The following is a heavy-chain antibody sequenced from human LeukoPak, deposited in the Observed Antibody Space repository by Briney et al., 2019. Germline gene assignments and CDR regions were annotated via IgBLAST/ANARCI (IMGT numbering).Heavy chain of an antibody. Sequence: GGSLRLSCAASVFTVRAYYMNSVPQAPGKGLECVSVIYSGGSTYYADSVKGRFTVSRDNSKNTLYLQMNSLRAEDTAMYYCASGRGYYTSTTCLRPFDYWGQGTLVTVSS. D-gene: IGHD2-2*01. CDR1: VFTVRAYY. V-gene: IGHV3-53*01. CDR2: IYSGGST. CDR3: ASGRGYYTSTTCLRPFDY. J-gene: IGHJ4*02.